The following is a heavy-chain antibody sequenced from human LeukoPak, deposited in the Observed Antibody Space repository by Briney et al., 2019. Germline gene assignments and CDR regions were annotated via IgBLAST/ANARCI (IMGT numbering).Heavy chain of an antibody. D-gene: IGHD5-18*01. CDR3: AKALDTYGYMRFDF. CDR2: NGGGDTT. V-gene: IGHV3-23*01. J-gene: IGHJ4*02. CDR1: GFTFVSYA. Sequence: GGSLRLSCAASGFTFVSYAMTWVRQALGKGLEWVSANGGGDTTYYADSVKGRFTISRDKSKNTMYLQMNSLRAEDTALYYCAKALDTYGYMRFDFWGQGTLVTVSS.